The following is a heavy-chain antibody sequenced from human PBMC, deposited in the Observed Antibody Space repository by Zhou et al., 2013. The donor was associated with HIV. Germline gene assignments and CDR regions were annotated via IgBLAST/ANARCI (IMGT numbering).Heavy chain of an antibody. V-gene: IGHV1-69*05. D-gene: IGHD6-13*01. J-gene: IGHJ6*03. CDR2: IIPIFGTA. Sequence: QVQLVQSGAEVKKPGSSVKVSCKASGGTFSSYAISWVRQAPGQGLEWMGGIIPIFGTANYAQKFQGRVTITTDESTSTAYMELSSLRSEDTAVYYCARYVAAASRGYYYYYMDVWGKGTTVTVSS. CDR1: GGTFSSYA. CDR3: ARYVAAASRGYYYYYMDV.